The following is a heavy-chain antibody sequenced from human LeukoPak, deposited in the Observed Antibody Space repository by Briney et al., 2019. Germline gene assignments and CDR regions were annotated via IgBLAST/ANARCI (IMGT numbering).Heavy chain of an antibody. Sequence: GGSLRLSCAASGFTFSSYWMTWVRQAPGKGLEWVANIQQDGSEKYYVDSVKGRFTISRDNAKNSLYLQMNSLRAEDTAVYYCAELGITMIGGVWGKGTTVTISS. CDR2: IQQDGSEK. CDR3: AELGITMIGGV. D-gene: IGHD3-10*02. J-gene: IGHJ6*04. V-gene: IGHV3-7*01. CDR1: GFTFSSYW.